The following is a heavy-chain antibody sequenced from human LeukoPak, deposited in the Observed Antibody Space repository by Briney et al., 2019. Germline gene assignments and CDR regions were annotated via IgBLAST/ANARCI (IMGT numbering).Heavy chain of an antibody. CDR1: GGSISSTNW. Sequence: SGTLSLTCGVSGGSISSTNWWSWVRQPPGQGLEWIGEISLAGRTNYNPSLNGRVTMSLDESSNQLSLKVTSVTAADTAVYYCARYDVDMATNNWGQGTLVTVSS. D-gene: IGHD5-24*01. CDR3: ARYDVDMATNN. V-gene: IGHV4-4*02. CDR2: ISLAGRT. J-gene: IGHJ4*02.